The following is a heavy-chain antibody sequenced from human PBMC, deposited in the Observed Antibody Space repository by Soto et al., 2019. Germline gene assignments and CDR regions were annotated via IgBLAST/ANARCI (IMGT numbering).Heavy chain of an antibody. CDR2: IYYSGST. J-gene: IGHJ6*01. Sequence: QLQLQESGPGLVKPSETLSLTCTVSGGSISSSSYYWGWIRQPPGKGLEWIGSIYYSGSTYYNPSLKSRVTISVDTSKNQFSLKLSSVTASYTAVYYCARNSYCSGGSCYAYYYYYGMDVW. D-gene: IGHD2-15*01. CDR1: GGSISSSSYY. CDR3: ARNSYCSGGSCYAYYYYYGMDV. V-gene: IGHV4-39*01.